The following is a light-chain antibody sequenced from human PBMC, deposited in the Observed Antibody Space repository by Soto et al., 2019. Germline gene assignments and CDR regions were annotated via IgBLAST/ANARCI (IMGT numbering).Light chain of an antibody. CDR1: QGIGDT. Sequence: EVVMRQSPAALSVSPGEGATLSCRASQGIGDTLAWYQHKPGQAPRLLIYDASNRATGIPARFSGSGSGTDFTLTISSLEAKDFAVYYCQQRSNWPGTFGQGTKVDIK. V-gene: IGKV3-11*01. CDR2: DAS. CDR3: QQRSNWPGT. J-gene: IGKJ1*01.